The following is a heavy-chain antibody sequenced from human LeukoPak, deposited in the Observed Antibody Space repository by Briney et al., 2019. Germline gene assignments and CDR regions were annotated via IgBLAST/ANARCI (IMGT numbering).Heavy chain of an antibody. D-gene: IGHD5-24*01. CDR1: DGPISSSSYY. Sequence: PSEPLSLTCTVSDGPISSSSYYWGWIRQPPGKGLEWIGEINHRGSTNYNPSLKSRVTISVDTSKNQFSLKLSSVTAADTAVYYCARGWKRWLQPRRDSFDIWGQGTMLTVSS. J-gene: IGHJ3*02. V-gene: IGHV4-39*07. CDR2: INHRGST. CDR3: ARGWKRWLQPRRDSFDI.